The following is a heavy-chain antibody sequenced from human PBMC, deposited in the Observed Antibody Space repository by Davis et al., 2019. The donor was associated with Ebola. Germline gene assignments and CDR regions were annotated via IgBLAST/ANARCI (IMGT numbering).Heavy chain of an antibody. CDR3: AKDRCRSRRCQDFFYGMDV. J-gene: IGHJ6*02. CDR1: GFTVRSTY. V-gene: IGHV3-66*01. D-gene: IGHD2-2*01. Sequence: PGGSLRLSCAASGFTVRSTYMSWVRQAPGKGLEWVSVIYSGGTTRYADYADSVEGRFTISRDNSKNTMYLQMNSLRAEDTAVYYCAKDRCRSRRCQDFFYGMDVWGQGTTVTVSS. CDR2: IYSGGTTRYA.